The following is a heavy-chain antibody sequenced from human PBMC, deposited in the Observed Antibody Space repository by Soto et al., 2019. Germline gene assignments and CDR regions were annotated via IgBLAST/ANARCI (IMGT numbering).Heavy chain of an antibody. D-gene: IGHD4-17*01. Sequence: SETLSLTCTVSGGSISSGGYYWSWIRQHPGKGLEWIGYIYYSGSTYYNPSLKSRVTISVDTSKNQFSLKLSSVTAADTAVYYCARDPGSHDYGDRYYYYYGMDVWGQGTTVTVSS. CDR1: GGSISSGGYY. CDR2: IYYSGST. J-gene: IGHJ6*02. V-gene: IGHV4-31*03. CDR3: ARDPGSHDYGDRYYYYYGMDV.